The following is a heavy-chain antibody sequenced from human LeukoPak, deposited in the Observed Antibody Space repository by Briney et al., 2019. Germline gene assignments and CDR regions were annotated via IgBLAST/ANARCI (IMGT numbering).Heavy chain of an antibody. CDR1: GFTFSSYS. Sequence: GGSLRLSCAASGFTFSSYSMNWVRQAPGKGLEWVSSISSSSVYIYYADSVKGRFTISRDNAVNSLYLQINSLRDEDTAVYYCARARSSLPYFDSWGQGTLVTVSP. CDR3: ARARSSLPYFDS. CDR2: ISSSSVYI. V-gene: IGHV3-21*01. J-gene: IGHJ4*02. D-gene: IGHD6-6*01.